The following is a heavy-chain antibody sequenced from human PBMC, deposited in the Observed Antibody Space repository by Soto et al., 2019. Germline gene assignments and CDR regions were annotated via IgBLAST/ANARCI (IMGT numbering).Heavy chain of an antibody. D-gene: IGHD6-19*01. CDR2: TYYRSNWRH. Sequence: SPTLSLPCAISGDSVSSNTAAWNWIRSSPSRGLEWLGRTYYRSNWRHDYAVSVKSRITVNPDTSKNHFSLQLNSVTPDDTAVYYCARGVAGSGFDLWGQGTLVTSPQ. J-gene: IGHJ4*02. V-gene: IGHV6-1*01. CDR1: GDSVSSNTAA. CDR3: ARGVAGSGFDL.